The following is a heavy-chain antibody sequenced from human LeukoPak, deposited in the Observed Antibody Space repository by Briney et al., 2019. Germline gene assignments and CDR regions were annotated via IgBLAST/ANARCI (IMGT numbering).Heavy chain of an antibody. Sequence: PGGSLRPSCAASGFTFSTFAMNWVRQAPGKGLEWVSTISGSGTATHYADSVKGRFTISRDNSNDTLYLLLNSLRAEDTAVYYCAKDPHFDFWSGYNNWFDPWGQGTLVTVSS. CDR2: ISGSGTAT. V-gene: IGHV3-23*01. CDR3: AKDPHFDFWSGYNNWFDP. CDR1: GFTFSTFA. J-gene: IGHJ5*02. D-gene: IGHD3-3*01.